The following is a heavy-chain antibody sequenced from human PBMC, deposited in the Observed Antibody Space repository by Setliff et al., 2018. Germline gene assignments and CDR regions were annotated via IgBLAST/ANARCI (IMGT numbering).Heavy chain of an antibody. J-gene: IGHJ6*03. CDR2: IYYSGDT. Sequence: SETLSLTCTVSGASINSHYWSWIRQPPGKGLEWIGSIYYSGDTYYNPSLKSRATVSVDASTSQFSLRLTSVTAADSAVYFCARYPRRGNGWYPYYVDVWGKGTTVTVSS. CDR1: GASINSHY. D-gene: IGHD6-19*01. V-gene: IGHV4-59*04. CDR3: ARYPRRGNGWYPYYVDV.